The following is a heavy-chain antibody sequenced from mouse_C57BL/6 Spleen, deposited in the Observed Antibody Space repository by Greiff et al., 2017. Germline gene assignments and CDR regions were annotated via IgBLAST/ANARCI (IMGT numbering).Heavy chain of an antibody. V-gene: IGHV5-9*01. CDR2: ISGGGGNT. Sequence: DVHLVESGGGLVKPGGSLKLSCAASGFTFSSYTMSWVRQTPEKRLEWVATISGGGGNTYYPDSVKGRFTISRDNAKNTLYLQMSSLRSEDTALYYCARQGYYHFDYWGQGTTLTVSS. CDR3: ARQGYYHFDY. CDR1: GFTFSSYT. J-gene: IGHJ2*01. D-gene: IGHD2-3*01.